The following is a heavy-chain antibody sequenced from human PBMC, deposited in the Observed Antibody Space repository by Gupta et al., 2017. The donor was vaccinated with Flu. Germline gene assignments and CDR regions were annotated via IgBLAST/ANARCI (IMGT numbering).Heavy chain of an antibody. CDR3: AREVVNNRLDP. V-gene: IGHV3-74*01. J-gene: IGHJ5*02. Sequence: ELQLVESGGGLVQPGGSLRLLCAASGFNFSGHFRHWVRQAPGQGLVWVARIRFDGTATSYADSVKGRFTSSRDNAKNTLYLQMNSLSPEDTALYYCAREVVNNRLDPWGQGTLVTVAS. D-gene: IGHD2-15*01. CDR1: GFNFSGHF. CDR2: IRFDGTAT.